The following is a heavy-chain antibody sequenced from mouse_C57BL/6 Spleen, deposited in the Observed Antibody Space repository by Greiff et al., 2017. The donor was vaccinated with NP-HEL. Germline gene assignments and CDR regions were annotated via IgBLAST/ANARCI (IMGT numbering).Heavy chain of an antibody. Sequence: EVKLVESGGGLVQSGRSLRLSCATSGFTFSDFYMEWVRQAPGKGLEWIAASRNKANDYTTEYSASVKGRFIVSRDTSQSILYLQMNALRAEDTAIYYCARDARGNYWGKGTSVTVSS. J-gene: IGHJ4*01. CDR3: ARDARGNY. V-gene: IGHV7-1*01. CDR1: GFTFSDFY. CDR2: SRNKANDYTT.